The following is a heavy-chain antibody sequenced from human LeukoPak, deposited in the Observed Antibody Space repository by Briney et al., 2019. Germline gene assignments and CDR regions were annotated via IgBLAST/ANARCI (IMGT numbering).Heavy chain of an antibody. CDR3: AKMRGIQVWLSDF. V-gene: IGHV3-23*01. J-gene: IGHJ4*02. Sequence: QPGGSLRLSCAASGFTFSSYAMSWVRQAPGKGLEWVSAISGSGGSTYYADSVKGRFTLSRDNSKNTLYLQMNSLRAEDTAVYYCAKMRGIQVWLSDFWGQGSPVTVSS. D-gene: IGHD5-18*01. CDR1: GFTFSSYA. CDR2: ISGSGGST.